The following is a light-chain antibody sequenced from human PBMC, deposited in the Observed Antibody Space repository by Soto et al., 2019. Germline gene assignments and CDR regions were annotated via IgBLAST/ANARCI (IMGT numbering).Light chain of an antibody. CDR3: QHYNSYSEA. J-gene: IGKJ1*01. Sequence: DIQMTQSAPTLSASLGDRVTITWRASRSISSWLAWYQQKKGKAPKLLIYKASTLKSGVPSRFSGSGYGTEFNLTISSLQPDDFATYDCQHYNSYSEAFGQGTKVDIK. V-gene: IGKV1-5*03. CDR2: KAS. CDR1: RSISSW.